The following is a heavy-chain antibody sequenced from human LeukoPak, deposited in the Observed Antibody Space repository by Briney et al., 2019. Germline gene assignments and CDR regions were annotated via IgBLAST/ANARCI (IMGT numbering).Heavy chain of an antibody. CDR2: INHSGST. V-gene: IGHV4-34*01. CDR3: ARRSTPNYYGSGMGAFDI. CDR1: GGSFSGYY. Sequence: PSETLSLTCAVYGGSFSGYYWSWIRQPPGKGLEWIGEINHSGSTNYNPSLKSRVTISVDTSKNQFSLKLSSVTAADTAVYYCARRSTPNYYGSGMGAFDIWGQGTMVTVSS. D-gene: IGHD3-10*01. J-gene: IGHJ3*02.